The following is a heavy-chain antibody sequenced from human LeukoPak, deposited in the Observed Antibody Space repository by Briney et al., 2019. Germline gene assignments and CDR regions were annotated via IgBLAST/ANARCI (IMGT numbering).Heavy chain of an antibody. CDR1: GGSISSGSYY. D-gene: IGHD3-10*01. CDR2: IYTSGST. V-gene: IGHV4-61*02. Sequence: SETLSLTCTVSGGSISSGSYYWSWIRQPAGKGLEWIGRIYTSGSTNYNPSLKSRVTISVDTSKNQFSLKLSSVTAADTAVYYCARLYGSGSYSYWGQGTLVTVSS. CDR3: ARLYGSGSYSY. J-gene: IGHJ4*02.